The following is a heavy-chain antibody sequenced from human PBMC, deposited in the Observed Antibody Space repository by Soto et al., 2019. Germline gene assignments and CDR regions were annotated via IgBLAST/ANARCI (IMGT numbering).Heavy chain of an antibody. CDR2: ISWNSGSI. Sequence: GGSLRLSCAASGFTFDDYAMHWVRQAPGKGLEWVSGISWNSGSIGYADSVKGRFTISRDNAKNSLYLQMNRLRAEDTALYYCALKGGHDYGDYLHAFDIWGQGTMVTVSS. D-gene: IGHD4-17*01. J-gene: IGHJ3*02. V-gene: IGHV3-9*01. CDR3: ALKGGHDYGDYLHAFDI. CDR1: GFTFDDYA.